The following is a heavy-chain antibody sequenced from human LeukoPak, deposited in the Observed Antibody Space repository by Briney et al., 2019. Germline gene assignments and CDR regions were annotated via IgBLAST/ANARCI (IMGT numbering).Heavy chain of an antibody. CDR2: IYYSGST. J-gene: IGHJ5*02. Sequence: SSETLSLTCTVSGGSISSSSYYWGWIRQPPGKGLEWIGSIYYSGSTYYNPSLKSRVTISVDTSKNQFSLKLSFVTTADTAVYYCARALGYCSGGSCTRGYNWFDPWGQGTLVTVPS. D-gene: IGHD2-15*01. CDR3: ARALGYCSGGSCTRGYNWFDP. V-gene: IGHV4-39*01. CDR1: GGSISSSSYY.